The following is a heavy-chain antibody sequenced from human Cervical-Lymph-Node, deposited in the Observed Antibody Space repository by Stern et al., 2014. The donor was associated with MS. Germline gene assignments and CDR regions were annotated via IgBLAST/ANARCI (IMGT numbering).Heavy chain of an antibody. D-gene: IGHD6-6*01. CDR1: GYSFNTYW. CDR2: IYPGDSDT. CDR3: ARFSRFTSSSRLTYSYYGMDV. V-gene: IGHV5-51*01. Sequence: QLVQSGAEVKKPGESLKISCKGSGYSFNTYWIAWVRQMPGKGLEWMGIIYPGDSDTRYSPPFQGQVTISADKSIDTAYLQWSSLKASDTAMYYCARFSRFTSSSRLTYSYYGMDVWGQGTTVTVSS. J-gene: IGHJ6*02.